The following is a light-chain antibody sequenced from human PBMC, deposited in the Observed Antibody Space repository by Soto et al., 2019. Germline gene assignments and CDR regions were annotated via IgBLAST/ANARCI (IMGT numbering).Light chain of an antibody. CDR2: GAS. Sequence: NVFTQSPSPLSLSPGERATLSCRASQSVSNNYLAWYQQKPGQAPRLLIYGASNRATGIPDRFSGSGSGTDFTLTISRLEPEDFAVYYCQQYGSSGTFGQGTKVDIK. V-gene: IGKV3-20*01. CDR1: QSVSNNY. J-gene: IGKJ1*01. CDR3: QQYGSSGT.